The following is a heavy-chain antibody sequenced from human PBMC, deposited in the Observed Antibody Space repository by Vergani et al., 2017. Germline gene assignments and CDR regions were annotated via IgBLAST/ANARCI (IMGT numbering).Heavy chain of an antibody. CDR2: ISYDGSNK. D-gene: IGHD4-17*01. V-gene: IGHV3-30*18. CDR3: AKGYGDYVTYNWFDP. J-gene: IGHJ5*02. Sequence: QVQLVESGGGVVQPGRSLRLSCAASGFTFSSYGMHWVRQAPGKGLEWVAVISYDGSNKYYADSVKGRFTISRDNCKNTLYLQMNSLRAEDTAVYYCAKGYGDYVTYNWFDPWSQGTLVTVSS. CDR1: GFTFSSYG.